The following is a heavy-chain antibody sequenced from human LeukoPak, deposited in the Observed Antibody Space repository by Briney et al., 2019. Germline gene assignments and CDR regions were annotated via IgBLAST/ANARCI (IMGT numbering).Heavy chain of an antibody. J-gene: IGHJ4*02. Sequence: SETLSLTCTVSGGSISSSSYYWGWIRQPPGKGLEWIGSIYYSGSTYYNPSLKSRVTISVDTSKNQFSLKLSSVTAADTAVYYCAAGDYGDYLFDYWGQGTLVTVYS. CDR1: GGSISSSSYY. V-gene: IGHV4-39*01. D-gene: IGHD4-17*01. CDR3: AAGDYGDYLFDY. CDR2: IYYSGST.